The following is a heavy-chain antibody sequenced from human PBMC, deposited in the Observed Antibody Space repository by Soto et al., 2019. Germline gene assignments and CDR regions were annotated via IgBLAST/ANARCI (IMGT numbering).Heavy chain of an antibody. CDR3: ARASMYIWNDH. CDR1: GYTFTTYD. J-gene: IGHJ5*02. CDR2: VNPSSGNT. D-gene: IGHD1-20*01. Sequence: QVRLVQSGAEVKRPGASVKVSCEASGYTFTTYDINWVRQASGQGLEWMGCVNPSSGNTVYAQKFHGRVTMTSDTSISTAYMELSSLKSDDTAIYYCARASMYIWNDHWGQGTLVTGSS. V-gene: IGHV1-8*01.